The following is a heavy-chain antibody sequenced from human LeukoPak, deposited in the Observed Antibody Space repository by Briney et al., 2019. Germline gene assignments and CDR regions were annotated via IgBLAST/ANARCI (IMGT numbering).Heavy chain of an antibody. CDR3: ARRTVTQQFDY. J-gene: IGHJ4*02. Sequence: SETLSLTCAGYGGSFSGYYWSWIRQPPGKGLEWIGEINHSGSTNYNPSLKSRVTISVDTSKNQFSLKLSSVTAADTAVYYCARRTVTQQFDYWGQGTLVTVSS. CDR2: INHSGST. V-gene: IGHV4-34*01. CDR1: GGSFSGYY. D-gene: IGHD4-17*01.